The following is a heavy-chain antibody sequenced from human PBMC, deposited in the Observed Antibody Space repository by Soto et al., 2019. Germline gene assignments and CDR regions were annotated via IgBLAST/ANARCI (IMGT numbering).Heavy chain of an antibody. D-gene: IGHD3-3*01. CDR3: GKAMNSHDRSGYGIDA. CDR1: GFTFNNYG. CDR2: ISYDGSNQ. Sequence: QVQLAESGGGVVQPGRSLRLSCAASGFTFNNYGMHWVRQAPGRGLEWVAVISYDGSNQYYRDSVKGRFTISGDNSKNTLYLAINSLRVEDKACYYCGKAMNSHDRSGYGIDAWGRGTLVTVSS. J-gene: IGHJ5*02. V-gene: IGHV3-30*18.